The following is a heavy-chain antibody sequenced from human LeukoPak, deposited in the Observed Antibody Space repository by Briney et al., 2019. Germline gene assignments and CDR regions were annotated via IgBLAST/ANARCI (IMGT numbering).Heavy chain of an antibody. CDR3: VRPYGGSYYFDY. J-gene: IGHJ4*02. D-gene: IGHD4-23*01. V-gene: IGHV3-33*01. CDR1: GFTFSSHG. CDR2: IWYDGSTQ. Sequence: GGSLRLSCAASGFTFSSHGMHWVRQAPGKGLEWVAVIWYDGSTQYYADSVKGRFTISRDNSKNTLHLQMDSLRAEDTAVYYCVRPYGGSYYFDYWGLECLASVSS.